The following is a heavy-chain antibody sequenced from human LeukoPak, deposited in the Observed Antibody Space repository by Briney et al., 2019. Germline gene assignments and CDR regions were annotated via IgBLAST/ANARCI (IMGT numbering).Heavy chain of an antibody. D-gene: IGHD4/OR15-4a*01. CDR3: ARGDYGPLPGYYYYYMDV. CDR2: INHSGST. V-gene: IGHV4-34*01. Sequence: SETLSLTCAVYGGSFSGYYWSWIRQPPGKGLEWIGEINHSGSTNYNPSLKSRVTISVDTSKNQFSLKLSFVTAADTAVYYCARGDYGPLPGYYYYYMDVWGKGTTVTVSS. CDR1: GGSFSGYY. J-gene: IGHJ6*03.